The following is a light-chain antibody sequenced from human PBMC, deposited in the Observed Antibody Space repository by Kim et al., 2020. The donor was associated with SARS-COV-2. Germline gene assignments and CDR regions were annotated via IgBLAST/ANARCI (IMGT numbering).Light chain of an antibody. J-gene: IGKJ2*01. CDR1: QSGYSY. Sequence: APIGVRLTITGRASQSGYSYLAWYQQKPGKAPKVLIYQASNLDSGVPSRFSGSGSGTEFTLTISSLQPDDFATYYCQHYESYPYTFGQGTKLEI. CDR2: QAS. CDR3: QHYESYPYT. V-gene: IGKV1-5*03.